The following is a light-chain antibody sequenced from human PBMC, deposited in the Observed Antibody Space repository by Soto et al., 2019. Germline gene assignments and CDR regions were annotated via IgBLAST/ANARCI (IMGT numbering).Light chain of an antibody. CDR2: GAS. J-gene: IGKJ2*01. CDR1: QSVSSSY. CDR3: QLRT. V-gene: IGKV3-20*01. Sequence: EIVLTHSPGTLSLSPGERATLSCRASQSVSSSYLAWYQQKPGQAPRLLIYGASSRATGIPDRFSGSGSGTDFTLTSSRLEPEDFAVYYWQLRTFGQGTKLEIK.